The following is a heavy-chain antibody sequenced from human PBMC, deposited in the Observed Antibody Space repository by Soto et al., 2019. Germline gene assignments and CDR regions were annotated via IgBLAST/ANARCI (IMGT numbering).Heavy chain of an antibody. V-gene: IGHV1-18*04. CDR2: ISAYNGNT. CDR1: GYTFTSYG. CDR3: ARDFSFGIVVAHRGEPQNWFDP. Sequence: QVQLVQSGAEVKKPGASVKVSCKASGYTFTSYGISWVRQAPGQGLEWMGWISAYNGNTNYAQKLQGRVTMTTDTSTSTAYMELRSLRSDDTAVYYCARDFSFGIVVAHRGEPQNWFDPWGQGTLVTVSS. D-gene: IGHD3-22*01. J-gene: IGHJ5*02.